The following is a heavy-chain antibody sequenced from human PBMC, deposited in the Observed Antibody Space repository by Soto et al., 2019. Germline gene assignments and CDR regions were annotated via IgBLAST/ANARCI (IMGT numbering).Heavy chain of an antibody. Sequence: SETLSLTCTVSGGSISSGDYYWSWIRQPPGKGLEWIGYIYYSGSTYYNPSLKSRVTISVDTSKNQFSLKLSSVTAADTAVYYCARGVSGSWFDPWGQGTLVTVSS. CDR1: GGSISSGDYY. D-gene: IGHD3-10*01. V-gene: IGHV4-30-4*01. J-gene: IGHJ5*02. CDR3: ARGVSGSWFDP. CDR2: IYYSGST.